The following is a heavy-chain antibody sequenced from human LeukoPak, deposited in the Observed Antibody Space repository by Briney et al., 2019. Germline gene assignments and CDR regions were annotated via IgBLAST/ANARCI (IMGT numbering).Heavy chain of an antibody. V-gene: IGHV4-34*01. J-gene: IGHJ4*02. CDR1: SGSFSGYY. Sequence: SETLTLTCAVYSGSFSGYYRSWIRQPPGKGLEWIGEIYHSGSTNYNPSLKSRVTISVDTSKNQFSLKLNSVTAADTAVYYCARGFATMVRGVVLDFWGPGTLVTVSS. CDR3: ARGFATMVRGVVLDF. D-gene: IGHD3-10*01. CDR2: IYHSGST.